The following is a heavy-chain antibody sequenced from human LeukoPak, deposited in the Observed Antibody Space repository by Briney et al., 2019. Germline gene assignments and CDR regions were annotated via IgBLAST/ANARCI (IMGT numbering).Heavy chain of an antibody. Sequence: ASVKVCCKASGYTFTSYGISWVRPAPGQGLEWMGWISAYNGNTNYAQKFQGRVTITTDDSTSTAYMELSSLRSEDTAVYYCARLREYFDLWGRGTLVTVSS. J-gene: IGHJ2*01. V-gene: IGHV1-18*01. CDR2: ISAYNGNT. D-gene: IGHD5-24*01. CDR3: ARLREYFDL. CDR1: GYTFTSYG.